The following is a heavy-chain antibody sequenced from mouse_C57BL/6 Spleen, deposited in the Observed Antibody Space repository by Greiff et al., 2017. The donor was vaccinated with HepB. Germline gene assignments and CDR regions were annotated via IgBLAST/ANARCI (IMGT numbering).Heavy chain of an antibody. D-gene: IGHD2-1*01. CDR3: ARHYYGNSYYFDY. CDR2: IDPEDGET. V-gene: IGHV14-2*01. CDR1: GFNIKDYY. J-gene: IGHJ2*01. Sequence: EVKVEESGAELVKPGASVKLSCTASGFNIKDYYMHWVKQRTEQGLEWIGRIDPEDGETKYAPKFQGKATITADTSSNTAYLQLSSLTSEDTAVYYCARHYYGNSYYFDYWGQGTTLTVSS.